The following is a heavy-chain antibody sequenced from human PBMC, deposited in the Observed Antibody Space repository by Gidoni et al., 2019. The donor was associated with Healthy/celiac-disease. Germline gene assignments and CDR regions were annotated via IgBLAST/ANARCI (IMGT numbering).Heavy chain of an antibody. J-gene: IGHJ6*02. V-gene: IGHV3-23*01. CDR1: GLPFTSYA. CDR3: AKGSTYPPYLYYYGMDV. Sequence: EVLLLESGGGLVQPGGSLSLSCAASGLPFTSYAMSWVRQAPGKGLEWVSAISGSGGSTYYADSVKGRFTISRDNSKNTLYLQMNSLRAEDTAVYYCAKGSTYPPYLYYYGMDVWGQGTTVTVSS. CDR2: ISGSGGST.